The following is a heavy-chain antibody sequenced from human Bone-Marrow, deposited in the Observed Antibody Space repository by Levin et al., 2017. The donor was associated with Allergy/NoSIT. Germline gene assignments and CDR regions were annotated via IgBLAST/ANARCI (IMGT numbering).Heavy chain of an antibody. V-gene: IGHV4-38-2*02. CDR2: IYHRGNT. Sequence: PSETLSLTCTVSGYSISSDYYWGWIRQPPGKGLEWIGSIYHRGNTYYNPSLKSRVTMSVDTSKNQFSLRLTSVTAADTAVYYCASTWGHDSRDYSPSWGQGTLVTVSS. CDR1: GYSISSDYY. CDR3: ASTWGHDSRDYSPS. J-gene: IGHJ4*02. D-gene: IGHD4-17*01.